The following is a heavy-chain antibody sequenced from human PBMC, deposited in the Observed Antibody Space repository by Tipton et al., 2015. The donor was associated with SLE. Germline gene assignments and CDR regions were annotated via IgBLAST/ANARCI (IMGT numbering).Heavy chain of an antibody. V-gene: IGHV4-59*11. J-gene: IGHJ2*01. CDR3: AREFLNPVTTVHYYFDL. CDR1: GEFTSGLY. Sequence: TLSLTCTVSGEFTSGLYWGWIRQPPGKGLEWIGFIYSSGSTTYNPSLKSRVTMSVDTSKNHFSLKLISVTAADTAVYYCAREFLNPVTTVHYYFDLWGRGTLVTVSS. CDR2: IYSSGST. D-gene: IGHD4-11*01.